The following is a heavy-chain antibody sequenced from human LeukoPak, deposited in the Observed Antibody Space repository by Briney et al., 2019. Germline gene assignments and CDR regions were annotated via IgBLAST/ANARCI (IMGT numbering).Heavy chain of an antibody. CDR1: GGSFSGYY. Sequence: KTSETLPLTCAVYGGSFSGYYWSWIRQPPGKGLEWIGEINHSGSTNYNPSLKSRVTISVDTSKNQFSLKLSSVTAADTAVYYCARGLSYYYGSGSYYNFLYYYGMDVWGQGTTVTVSS. CDR2: INHSGST. D-gene: IGHD3-10*01. J-gene: IGHJ6*02. CDR3: ARGLSYYYGSGSYYNFLYYYGMDV. V-gene: IGHV4-34*01.